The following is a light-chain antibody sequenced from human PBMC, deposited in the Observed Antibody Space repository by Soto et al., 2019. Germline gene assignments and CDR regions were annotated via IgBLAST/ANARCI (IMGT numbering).Light chain of an antibody. J-gene: IGKJ1*01. V-gene: IGKV1-5*01. CDR3: QQYNSYL. Sequence: DIQMTQSPSTLSASVGDRVTITCRASQSIGSWLAWYQQKPGKAPKLLIHDASSLESGVPSRFSGSGSGTEFTLTISSLQPDDFATYYCQQYNSYLFGQGTKVDI. CDR1: QSIGSW. CDR2: DAS.